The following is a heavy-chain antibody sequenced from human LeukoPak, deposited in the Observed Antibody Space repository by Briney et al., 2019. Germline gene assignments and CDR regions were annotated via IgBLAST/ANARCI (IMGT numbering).Heavy chain of an antibody. V-gene: IGHV3-33*08. CDR3: ARDSQSLRFVLDY. Sequence: AGGSLRLSCAASGFTFSSYGMHWVRQAPGKGLEWVAVIWYDGSNKYYADSVKGRFTISRDNSKNTLYLQMNSLRAEDTAVYYCARDSQSLRFVLDYWGQGTLVTVSS. D-gene: IGHD5-12*01. J-gene: IGHJ4*02. CDR2: IWYDGSNK. CDR1: GFTFSSYG.